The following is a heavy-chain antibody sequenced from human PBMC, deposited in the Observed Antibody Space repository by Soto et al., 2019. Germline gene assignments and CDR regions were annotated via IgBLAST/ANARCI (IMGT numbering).Heavy chain of an antibody. J-gene: IGHJ4*02. CDR1: NGSISGFY. Sequence: TLSLTCSVSNGSISGFYWTWIRQPPGKILEWIGYIHYSGRTDYNPSLTSRATMSVDTSKNQFSLNLKSITAADTAVYYCVRVGVGIGNHFDSWGRGTLVTVSS. CDR3: VRVGVGIGNHFDS. CDR2: IHYSGRT. V-gene: IGHV4-59*12. D-gene: IGHD1-26*01.